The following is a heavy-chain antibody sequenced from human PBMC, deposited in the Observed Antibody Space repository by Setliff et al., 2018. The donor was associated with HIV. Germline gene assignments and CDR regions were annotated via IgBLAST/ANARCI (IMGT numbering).Heavy chain of an antibody. CDR1: GFTFSGYS. CDR3: ARYFYASSSSAIDA. CDR2: ISSSGATI. J-gene: IGHJ5*02. Sequence: SLRLSCAASGFTFSGYSMHWVRQAPGKGLEWVAHISSSGATIYYVDSVKGRFTISRDNAANSLYLQMNSLRVEDTAIYFCARYFYASSSSAIDAWGQGMPVTVSS. V-gene: IGHV3-48*04. D-gene: IGHD3-16*01.